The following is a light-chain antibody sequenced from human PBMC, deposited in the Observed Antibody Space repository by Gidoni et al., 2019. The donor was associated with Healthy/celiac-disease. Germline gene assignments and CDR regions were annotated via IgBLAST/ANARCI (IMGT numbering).Light chain of an antibody. Sequence: DIQMTHSPSSLSASVGDRVTITCRASQSISSYLNWYQQKPGKAPKLLIYAASSLQSGVPSRFSGSGYGTDFTLTISSLQPEDFATYYCQQSYSTPFTFGPGTKVDIK. CDR2: AAS. J-gene: IGKJ3*01. CDR1: QSISSY. V-gene: IGKV1-39*01. CDR3: QQSYSTPFT.